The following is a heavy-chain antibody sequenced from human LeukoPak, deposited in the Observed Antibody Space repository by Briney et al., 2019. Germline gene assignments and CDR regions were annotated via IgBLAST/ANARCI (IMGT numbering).Heavy chain of an antibody. CDR3: ARYSGGYCSSTSCFNWFDP. CDR1: GHSFTSYW. J-gene: IGHJ5*02. D-gene: IGHD2-2*03. CDR2: IYPGDSDT. Sequence: GESLKISCKGSGHSFTSYWIGWVRPMPGKGLEWMGIIYPGDSDTRYSPSFQGQVTISADKSISTAYLQWSSLKASDTAMYYCARYSGGYCSSTSCFNWFDPWGQGTLVTVSS. V-gene: IGHV5-51*01.